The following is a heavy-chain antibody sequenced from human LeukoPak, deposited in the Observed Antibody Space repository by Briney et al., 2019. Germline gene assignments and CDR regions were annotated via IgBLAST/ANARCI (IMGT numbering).Heavy chain of an antibody. CDR3: AKDPSSSVGPYYFDY. Sequence: GGSLRLSCAASGFTFSSYAMSWVRQAPGKGLEWVSAISGSGGSTYYADSVKGRFTISRDNSKNTLYLQMNSLRAEDAAVYYCAKDPSSSVGPYYFDYWGQGTLVTVSS. V-gene: IGHV3-23*01. J-gene: IGHJ4*02. CDR2: ISGSGGST. D-gene: IGHD6-6*01. CDR1: GFTFSSYA.